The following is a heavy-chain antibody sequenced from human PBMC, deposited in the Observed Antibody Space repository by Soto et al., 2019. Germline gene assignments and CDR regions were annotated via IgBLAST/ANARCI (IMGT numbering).Heavy chain of an antibody. D-gene: IGHD3-10*01. CDR2: ITYSGGST. V-gene: IGHV3-23*01. Sequence: EVQLLESGGGLVQPGGSLRLSCAASGFTFSNYAMSWVRQAPGKGLEWVSVITYSGGSTYYADSVKGRFTISRDNSKNTLYLSINSLRSEDAAIYYCAKGPWGVARGEASCDYWGQGTLVTVSS. J-gene: IGHJ4*02. CDR3: AKGPWGVARGEASCDY. CDR1: GFTFSNYA.